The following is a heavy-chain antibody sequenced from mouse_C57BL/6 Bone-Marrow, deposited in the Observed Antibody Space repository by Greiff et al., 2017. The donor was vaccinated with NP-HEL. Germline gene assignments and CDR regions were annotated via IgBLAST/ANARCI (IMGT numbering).Heavy chain of an antibody. D-gene: IGHD2-1*01. CDR3: ARGDGNYGAMDY. J-gene: IGHJ4*01. V-gene: IGHV5-17*01. CDR2: ISSGSSTI. Sequence: EVQVVESGGGLVKPGGSLKLSCAASGFTFSDYGMHWVRQAPEKGLEWVAYISSGSSTIYYADTVKGRFTISRDNAKNTLFLQMTSLRSEDTAMYYCARGDGNYGAMDYWGQGTSVTVSS. CDR1: GFTFSDYG.